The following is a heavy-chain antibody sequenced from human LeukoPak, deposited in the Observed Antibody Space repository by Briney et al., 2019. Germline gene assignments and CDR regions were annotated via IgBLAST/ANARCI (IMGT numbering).Heavy chain of an antibody. CDR1: GFTFDDYA. Sequence: GGSLRLSCAASGFTFDDYAMHWVRQAPGKGLEWVSGISWNSGSIGYADSVKGRFTISRDNAKNSLYLQMNSLRAEDTALYYCAKDSGGYSYGPRHFDYWGQGTLVTVSS. D-gene: IGHD5-18*01. CDR3: AKDSGGYSYGPRHFDY. CDR2: ISWNSGSI. V-gene: IGHV3-9*01. J-gene: IGHJ4*02.